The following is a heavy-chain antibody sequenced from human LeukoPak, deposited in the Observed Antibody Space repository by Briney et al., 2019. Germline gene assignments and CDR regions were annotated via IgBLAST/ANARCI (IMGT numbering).Heavy chain of an antibody. CDR1: GGTFSSYA. D-gene: IGHD3-9*01. V-gene: IGHV1-69*04. Sequence: SVKVSCKASGGTFSSYAISWVRQAPGQGLEWMGRIIPILGIANYAQKFQGRVTITADKSTSTAYMELSSLRSEDTAVYYCASAKYYDILTGYYDYWGQGTLVTVSS. CDR3: ASAKYYDILTGYYDY. CDR2: IIPILGIA. J-gene: IGHJ4*02.